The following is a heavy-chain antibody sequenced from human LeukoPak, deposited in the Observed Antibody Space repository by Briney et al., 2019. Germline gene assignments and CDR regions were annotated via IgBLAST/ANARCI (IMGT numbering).Heavy chain of an antibody. CDR2: IYYSGST. V-gene: IGHV4-31*03. D-gene: IGHD3-22*01. Sequence: SETLSLTCTVSGGSVSSGGYYWSWIRQHPGKGLEWIGYIYYSGSTYYNPSLKSRVTISVDTSKNQFSLKLSSVTAADTAVYYCARGSGSAFDICGQGTMVTVSS. CDR1: GGSVSSGGYY. J-gene: IGHJ3*02. CDR3: ARGSGSAFDI.